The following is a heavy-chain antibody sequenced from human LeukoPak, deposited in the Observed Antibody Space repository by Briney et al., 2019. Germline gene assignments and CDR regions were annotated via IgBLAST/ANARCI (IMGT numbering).Heavy chain of an antibody. D-gene: IGHD4-23*01. Sequence: PSETLSLTCTVSGGSISSGDYYWSWIRQPPGKGLEWIGYIYYSGSTYYNPSLKSRVTISVDTSKNQFSLKLSSVTAADTAVYYCARGRKTSGGKPHWYFDLWGRGTLVTVSS. CDR1: GGSISSGDYY. V-gene: IGHV4-30-4*08. J-gene: IGHJ2*01. CDR2: IYYSGST. CDR3: ARGRKTSGGKPHWYFDL.